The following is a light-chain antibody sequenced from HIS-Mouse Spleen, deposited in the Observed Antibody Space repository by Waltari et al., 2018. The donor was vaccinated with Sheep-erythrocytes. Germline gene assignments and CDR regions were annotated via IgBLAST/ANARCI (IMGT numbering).Light chain of an antibody. Sequence: SYELTQPPSVSVSPGQTARITCSGDALPKHYAYWYQQQPGQAPVLVIYTDSGRPAGIPERVSGSNSGNTATLTISGTQVMDEADYYCQAWDRSTAVFGGGTKLTVL. J-gene: IGLJ2*01. CDR1: ALPKHY. CDR3: QAWDRSTAV. V-gene: IGLV3-1*01. CDR2: TDS.